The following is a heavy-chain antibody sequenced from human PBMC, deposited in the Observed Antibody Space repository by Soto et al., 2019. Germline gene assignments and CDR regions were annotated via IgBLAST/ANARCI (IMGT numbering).Heavy chain of an antibody. CDR1: GGSISSGDYY. CDR3: ARVPLLWFGELDDYYYYYGMDV. D-gene: IGHD3-10*01. J-gene: IGHJ6*02. CDR2: IYYSGST. V-gene: IGHV4-30-4*01. Sequence: SETLSLTCTVSGGSISSGDYYWSWIRQPPGKGLEWIGYIYYSGSTYYNPSLKSRVTISVDTSKNQFSLKLSSVTAADTAVYYCARVPLLWFGELDDYYYYYGMDVWGQGTTVTVSS.